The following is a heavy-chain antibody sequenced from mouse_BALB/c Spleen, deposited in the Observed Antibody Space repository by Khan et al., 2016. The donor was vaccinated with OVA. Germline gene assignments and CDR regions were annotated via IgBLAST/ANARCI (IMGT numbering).Heavy chain of an antibody. CDR2: ISTYSGNT. CDR3: ARPAYDGYYDY. J-gene: IGHJ2*01. D-gene: IGHD2-3*01. Sequence: QIQLVQSGPELVRPGVSVKISCKGSGYTFTDYAMYWVKQSHAKSLEWIGLISTYSGNTNYNQKFKGKATMTVDKSSSTAYMELARLTSEDSAIYDCARPAYDGYYDYWGQGTTLTVSS. CDR1: GYTFTDYA. V-gene: IGHV1S137*01.